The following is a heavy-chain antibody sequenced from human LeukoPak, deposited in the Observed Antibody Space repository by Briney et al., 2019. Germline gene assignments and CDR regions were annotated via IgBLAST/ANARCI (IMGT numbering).Heavy chain of an antibody. CDR3: ATDLG. V-gene: IGHV3-74*01. J-gene: IGHJ4*02. D-gene: IGHD4-17*01. CDR2: VEHDGSRT. Sequence: GGSLRLSWAASGFTFTSYWMHWVRQPPGKGLVWVSRVEHDGSRTAYADSVTGRFTISRDNARNMVYLQMNSLRAEDTAVYYCATDLGWGQGTLVTVSS. CDR1: GFTFTSYW.